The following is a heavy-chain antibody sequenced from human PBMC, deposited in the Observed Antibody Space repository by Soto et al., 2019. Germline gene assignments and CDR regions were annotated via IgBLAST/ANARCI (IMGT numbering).Heavy chain of an antibody. Sequence: ASVNVSCKGSAYTSANYAIHWVRQVPGQRLEWMGWINAGNGNTKYSQKFQGRVTITRDTSASTAFMELSSLRSEDTAVYYCAREGRGKQSYYYFSGLDVWGEGTTVSVSS. CDR1: AYTSANYA. D-gene: IGHD3-10*01. CDR2: INAGNGNT. CDR3: AREGRGKQSYYYFSGLDV. V-gene: IGHV1-3*01. J-gene: IGHJ6*04.